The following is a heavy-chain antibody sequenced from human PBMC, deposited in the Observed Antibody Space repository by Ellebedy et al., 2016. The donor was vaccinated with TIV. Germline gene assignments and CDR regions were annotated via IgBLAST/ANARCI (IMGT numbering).Heavy chain of an antibody. D-gene: IGHD5-18*01. Sequence: GQSLKISCAASGFTFSSYGMHWVRQAPGKGLEWVAVVSYDGSNKYYADSVKGRFTFSSDNSKNTLYLQMDSLRAEDTAVYYCARANTAMVRRNHMDVWGQGTTVTVSS. CDR3: ARANTAMVRRNHMDV. J-gene: IGHJ6*02. CDR2: VSYDGSNK. V-gene: IGHV3-30*03. CDR1: GFTFSSYG.